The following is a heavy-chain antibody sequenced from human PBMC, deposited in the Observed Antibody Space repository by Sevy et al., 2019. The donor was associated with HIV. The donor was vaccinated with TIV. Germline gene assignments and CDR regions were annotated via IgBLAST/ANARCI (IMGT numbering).Heavy chain of an antibody. CDR3: ARVRSMGSGSSEKTNWFDP. CDR2: INHSGST. Sequence: SETLSLTCAVYGGSFSGYYWSWIRQPPGKGLEWIGEINHSGSTNYNPSLKSRVTISVDTPKNQFSLKLSSVTAADTAVYYCARVRSMGSGSSEKTNWFDPWGQGTLVTVSS. J-gene: IGHJ5*02. V-gene: IGHV4-34*01. CDR1: GGSFSGYY. D-gene: IGHD3-10*01.